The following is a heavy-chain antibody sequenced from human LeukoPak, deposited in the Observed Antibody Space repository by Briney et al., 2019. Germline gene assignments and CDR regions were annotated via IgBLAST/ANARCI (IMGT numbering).Heavy chain of an antibody. Sequence: ASVKVSCKASGYTFSNHYMHWVRQAPGQGLEWMGIINPSGGSTSSEQKFQGRVTMTRDTSTSTVYMELSSLRSDDTAVYYCAREESRNDYSNYYYFDYWGQGTLVTVSS. CDR1: GYTFSNHY. V-gene: IGHV1-46*01. CDR3: AREESRNDYSNYYYFDY. CDR2: INPSGGST. J-gene: IGHJ4*02. D-gene: IGHD4-11*01.